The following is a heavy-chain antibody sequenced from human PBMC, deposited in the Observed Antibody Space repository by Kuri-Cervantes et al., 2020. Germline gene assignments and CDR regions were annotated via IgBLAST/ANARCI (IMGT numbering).Heavy chain of an antibody. CDR2: IYHSGSA. CDR1: GGSISSGNHY. J-gene: IGHJ3*02. D-gene: IGHD3-22*01. Sequence: SETLSLTCTVSGGSISSGNHYWGWIRQPPGKGLEWIGNIYHSGSAYYNPSLKSRVTISVDTSKNQFSLKLSSVTAADTAVYYCARHLFDSSGYYGVPDAFDIWGQGTMVTVSS. CDR3: ARHLFDSSGYYGVPDAFDI. V-gene: IGHV4-39*01.